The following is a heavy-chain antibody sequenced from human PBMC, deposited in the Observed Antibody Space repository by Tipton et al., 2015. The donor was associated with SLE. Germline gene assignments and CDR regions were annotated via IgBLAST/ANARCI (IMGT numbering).Heavy chain of an antibody. CDR2: LYKSGSS. CDR1: GGSISTTGYY. V-gene: IGHV4-61*02. Sequence: TLSLTCTVSGGSISTTGYYWSWIRQPAGKGLEWIGRLYKSGSSNYNAALKSRVTMSVDTSKNQFSLNLSSVTAADTAVYYCSRSLDTLDIWGQGTMVTVSS. D-gene: IGHD5-18*01. CDR3: SRSLDTLDI. J-gene: IGHJ3*02.